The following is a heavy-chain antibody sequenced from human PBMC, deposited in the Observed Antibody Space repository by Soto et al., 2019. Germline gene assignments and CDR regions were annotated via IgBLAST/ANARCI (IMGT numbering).Heavy chain of an antibody. CDR2: IYYSGRT. CDR3: ARDPLKVRGSFDY. CDR1: GGSISSGGSY. Sequence: QVQLQESGPGLVTPSQTLSLTCTVSGGSISSGGSYWPWIRQHPGQGLEWIGYIYYSGRTYYNPSLKSRVTISVDTSKNQCSLKLSSVTAADTAVYYCARDPLKVRGSFDYWGQGTLVTVSS. V-gene: IGHV4-31*03. J-gene: IGHJ4*02. D-gene: IGHD3-10*01.